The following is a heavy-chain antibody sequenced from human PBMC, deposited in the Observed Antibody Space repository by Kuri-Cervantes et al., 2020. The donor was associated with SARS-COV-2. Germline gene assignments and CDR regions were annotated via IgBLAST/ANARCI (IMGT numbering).Heavy chain of an antibody. Sequence: SVKVSCKASGGTFSSYAISWVRQAPGQGLEGMGGIIPIFGTANYAQKSQGRVTITADNSTSTAYLELSSLRSEDTAVYYCASPLRNYYDSSGYYFWGFDYWGQGTLVTVSS. V-gene: IGHV1-69*06. CDR3: ASPLRNYYDSSGYYFWGFDY. CDR2: IIPIFGTA. D-gene: IGHD3-22*01. CDR1: GGTFSSYA. J-gene: IGHJ4*02.